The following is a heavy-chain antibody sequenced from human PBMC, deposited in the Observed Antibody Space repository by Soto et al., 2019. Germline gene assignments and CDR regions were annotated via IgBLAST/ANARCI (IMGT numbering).Heavy chain of an antibody. CDR2: IYHSGST. CDR3: ARDLEPIAVAGTDYYYYYGMDV. V-gene: IGHV4-4*02. Sequence: PSETLSLTCSVSGCSISSSNWWSWVRQPPGKGLEWIGEIYHSGSTNYNPSLKSRVTISVDKSKNQFSLKLSSVTAADTAVYYCARDLEPIAVAGTDYYYYYGMDVWGQGTTVTVSS. J-gene: IGHJ6*02. CDR1: GCSISSSNW. D-gene: IGHD6-19*01.